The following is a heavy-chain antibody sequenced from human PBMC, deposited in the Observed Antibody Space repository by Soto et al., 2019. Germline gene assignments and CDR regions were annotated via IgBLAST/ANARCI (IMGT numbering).Heavy chain of an antibody. D-gene: IGHD3-3*01. V-gene: IGHV4-61*01. CDR2: IYYSGST. CDR3: ARAPLWSGYYTDTTSHYYYYGMDV. Sequence: PSENLSLTCTVSGGSVSSGSYYWSWIRQPPGKGLEWIGYIYYSGSTNYNPSLKSRVTISVDTSKNQFSLKLSSVTAADTAVYYCARAPLWSGYYTDTTSHYYYYGMDVWGQGTTVTVSS. J-gene: IGHJ6*02. CDR1: GGSVSSGSYY.